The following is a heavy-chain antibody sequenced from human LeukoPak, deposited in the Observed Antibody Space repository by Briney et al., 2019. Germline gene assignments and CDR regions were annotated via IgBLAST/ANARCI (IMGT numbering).Heavy chain of an antibody. J-gene: IGHJ5*02. CDR2: IYYSGST. V-gene: IGHV4-39*01. CDR1: GGSISSSGYY. CDR3: ARHEYSGSYYGLSWFDP. D-gene: IGHD1-26*01. Sequence: SETLSLTCTVSGGSISSSGYYWGWIRQPAGKGLEWIASIYYSGSTYYNPSLKSRVTISVDTSKNQLSLKLSSLTAADTAVYYCARHEYSGSYYGLSWFDPWGQRTLVTVSS.